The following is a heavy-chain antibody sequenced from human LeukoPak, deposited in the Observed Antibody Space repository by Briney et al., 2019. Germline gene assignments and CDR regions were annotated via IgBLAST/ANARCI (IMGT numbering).Heavy chain of an antibody. CDR1: GITFSSYA. Sequence: PGGSLRLSCAASGITFSSYAMTWIRQSPGKGLEWLSYVSGSGSTIYYADSVKGRFTISRDNAKNSLFLQMNSLGAEDTAVYYCARAIVVAENEAFDIWGQGTMVTVSS. D-gene: IGHD2-2*01. V-gene: IGHV3-11*01. CDR2: VSGSGSTI. CDR3: ARAIVVAENEAFDI. J-gene: IGHJ3*02.